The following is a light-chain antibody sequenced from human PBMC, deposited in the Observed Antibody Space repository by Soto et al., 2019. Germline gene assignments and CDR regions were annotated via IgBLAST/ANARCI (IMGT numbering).Light chain of an antibody. J-gene: IGKJ4*01. Sequence: EIVMTQSPATLSVSPGERVTVSCRASQSVRSNLAWYQQKPGQAPRLLIYGASTRATGIPARFSGSGSGTEFTLIISSLQSEDFAVYYCQQYNNWPLLTFGGGTKVEIK. CDR3: QQYNNWPLLT. CDR1: QSVRSN. CDR2: GAS. V-gene: IGKV3D-15*01.